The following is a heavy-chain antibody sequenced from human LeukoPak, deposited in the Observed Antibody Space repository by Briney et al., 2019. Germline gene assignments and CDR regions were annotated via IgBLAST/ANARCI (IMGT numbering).Heavy chain of an antibody. J-gene: IGHJ4*02. Sequence: SVKVSCKASGGTFSSYAISWVRQAPGQGLEWMGRIIPILGIANYAQKFQGRVTITADKSTSTAYMELSGLRSEDTAVYYCASGLVGATTFDYWGQGTLVTVSS. CDR2: IIPILGIA. CDR3: ASGLVGATTFDY. V-gene: IGHV1-69*04. CDR1: GGTFSSYA. D-gene: IGHD1-26*01.